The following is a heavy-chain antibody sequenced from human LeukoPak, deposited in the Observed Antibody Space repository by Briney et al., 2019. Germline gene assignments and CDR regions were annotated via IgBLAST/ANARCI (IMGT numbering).Heavy chain of an antibody. CDR2: IIPIFGTA. J-gene: IGHJ4*02. Sequence: GASVKVSCKASGGTFSSYAISWVRQAPGQGLEWMGGIIPIFGTANYAQKFQGRVTITADESTSTAYMELSSLRSEDTAVYYCARLGTDYYGSGSYLYYFDYWGQGTLVTVSS. D-gene: IGHD3-10*01. CDR3: ARLGTDYYGSGSYLYYFDY. V-gene: IGHV1-69*13. CDR1: GGTFSSYA.